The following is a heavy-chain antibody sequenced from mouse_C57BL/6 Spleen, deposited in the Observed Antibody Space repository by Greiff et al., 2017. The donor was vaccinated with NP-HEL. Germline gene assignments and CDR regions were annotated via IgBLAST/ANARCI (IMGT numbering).Heavy chain of an antibody. J-gene: IGHJ3*01. D-gene: IGHD2-2*01. CDR3: SSGCYGYFAY. V-gene: IGHV1-82*01. Sequence: VQLQQSGPELVKPGASVKISCKASGYAFSSSWMNWVKQRPGKGLEWIGRIYPGDGDTNYNGKFKGKATLTADKSSSTAYMQLSSLTSEDSAVYFCSSGCYGYFAYWGQGTLVTVSA. CDR2: IYPGDGDT. CDR1: GYAFSSSW.